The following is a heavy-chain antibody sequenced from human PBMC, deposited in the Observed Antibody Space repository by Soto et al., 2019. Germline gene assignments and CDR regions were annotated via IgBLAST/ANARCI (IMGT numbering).Heavy chain of an antibody. D-gene: IGHD6-19*01. CDR2: IYYSGST. J-gene: IGHJ4*02. Sequence: KTSETLSLTCTVSGGSISSSSYYWGWVRQPPGKGLEWIGSIYYSGSTYYNPSLKSRVTISVDTSKNQFSLKLSSVTAADTAVYYCARSQWLALFDYWGQGTLVTVSS. V-gene: IGHV4-39*01. CDR1: GGSISSSSYY. CDR3: ARSQWLALFDY.